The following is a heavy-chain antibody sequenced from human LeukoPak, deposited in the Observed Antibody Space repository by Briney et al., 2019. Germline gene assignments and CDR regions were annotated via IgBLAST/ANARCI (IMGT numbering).Heavy chain of an antibody. J-gene: IGHJ2*01. Sequence: KPSETLSLTCTVSGGSISSYYWSWIRQPPGKGLEWIGYIYYSGRTNYNTSLKRRVTISVDTSKNQFSLKLSSVTAADTAVYYCARDRYYYGSGSYSTAWYFDLWGRGTLVTVSS. CDR1: GGSISSYY. V-gene: IGHV4-59*01. CDR2: IYYSGRT. D-gene: IGHD3-10*01. CDR3: ARDRYYYGSGSYSTAWYFDL.